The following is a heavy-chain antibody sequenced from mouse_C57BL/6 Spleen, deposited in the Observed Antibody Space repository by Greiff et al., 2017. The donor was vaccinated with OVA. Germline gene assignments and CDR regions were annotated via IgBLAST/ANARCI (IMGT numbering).Heavy chain of an antibody. D-gene: IGHD1-1*01. Sequence: QVHVKQSGAELARPGASVKLSCKASGYTFTSYGISWVKQSPGQGLEWIGEIYPSSGNTYYNEKFKGKATLTADKSSSTAYMELRSLTSEDSAVYFCARGASSSPYYFDYWGQGTSLTVSS. CDR2: IYPSSGNT. V-gene: IGHV1-81*01. CDR3: ARGASSSPYYFDY. J-gene: IGHJ2*02. CDR1: GYTFTSYG.